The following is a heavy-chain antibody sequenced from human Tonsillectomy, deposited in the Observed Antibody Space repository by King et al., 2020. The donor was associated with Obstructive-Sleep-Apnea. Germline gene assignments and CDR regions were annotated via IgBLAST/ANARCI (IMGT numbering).Heavy chain of an antibody. CDR1: GFIFSSYG. CDR2: ISYDGSNE. Sequence: HVQLVESGGGVVQPGRSLRLSCAASGFIFSSYGIHWVRQTPGKGLEWVALISYDGSNEYYADSVKGRFTISRDNSKKTLSLQMNSLRTEDTAVYYCTYFDHRGQGTLVTVSS. J-gene: IGHJ4*02. V-gene: IGHV3-30*03. CDR3: TYFDH.